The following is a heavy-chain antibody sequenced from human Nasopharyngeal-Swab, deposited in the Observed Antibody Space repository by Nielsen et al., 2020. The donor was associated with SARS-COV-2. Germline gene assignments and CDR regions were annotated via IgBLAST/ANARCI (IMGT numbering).Heavy chain of an antibody. Sequence: WIRQPPGKGLEWVSYISSSSSTIYYADSVKGRFTISRDNAKNSLYLQMNSLRAEDTAVYYCASTRINHDYPGGEYYGMDVWGQGTTVTVSS. J-gene: IGHJ6*02. V-gene: IGHV3-48*04. CDR3: ASTRINHDYPGGEYYGMDV. D-gene: IGHD4-11*01. CDR2: ISSSSSTI.